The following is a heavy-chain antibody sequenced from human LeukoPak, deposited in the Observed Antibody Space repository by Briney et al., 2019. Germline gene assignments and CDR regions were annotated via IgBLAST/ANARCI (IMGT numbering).Heavy chain of an antibody. CDR2: IYNSGST. V-gene: IGHV4-59*02. D-gene: IGHD2-15*01. J-gene: IGHJ4*02. Sequence: SETLSLTCTVSGVSVSTYYWNWIRQPPGKGLEWIWYIYNSGSTNYNPSLKSRLTISVDTSNNQFSLKLSSVTAADTAVYYCASTSGYCSGGNCYSAFDYWGQGTLVTVSS. CDR1: GVSVSTYY. CDR3: ASTSGYCSGGNCYSAFDY.